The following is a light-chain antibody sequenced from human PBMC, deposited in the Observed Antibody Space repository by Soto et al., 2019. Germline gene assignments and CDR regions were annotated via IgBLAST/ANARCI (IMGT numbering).Light chain of an antibody. V-gene: IGKV3-11*01. Sequence: EIVRTQSPASLSVSAVVRATLSCRGRTSVSSYLAWYQQKPGQAPRLLLYDASNRATGIPDRFSGSGSGADFTLTISSLEPEDFAVYYCQQRSNWPPTFGQGTRLEIK. J-gene: IGKJ5*01. CDR1: TSVSSY. CDR2: DAS. CDR3: QQRSNWPPT.